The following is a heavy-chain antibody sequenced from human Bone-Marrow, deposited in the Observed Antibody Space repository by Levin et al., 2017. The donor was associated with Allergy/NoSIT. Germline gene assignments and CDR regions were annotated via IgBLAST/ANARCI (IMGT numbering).Heavy chain of an antibody. CDR1: GGTFSSYA. J-gene: IGHJ6*02. V-gene: IGHV1-69*01. D-gene: IGHD6-6*01. Sequence: GGSLRLSCKASGGTFSSYAISWVRQAPGQGLEWMAGIIPIFGTANYAQKFQGRVTITADESTSTAYMELSSLRSEDTAVYYCARDDEGNGIAARLTDYYYYGMDVWGQGTTVTVSS. CDR3: ARDDEGNGIAARLTDYYYYGMDV. CDR2: IIPIFGTA.